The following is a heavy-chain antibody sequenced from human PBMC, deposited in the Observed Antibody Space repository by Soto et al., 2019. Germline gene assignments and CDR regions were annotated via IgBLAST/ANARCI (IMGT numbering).Heavy chain of an antibody. CDR3: PRSSKAGDDAFDI. CDR2: IRSKAYSYAT. Sequence: EVQLVESGGGLVQPGGSLILSCAASGFTFSGSAMHWVRQASGKGLEWVGRIRSKAYSYATAYAASVNGRFTLSRDDSKNTAYLQMNSLKSEDTAVYYCPRSSKAGDDAFDIWGQGTMVTVSS. CDR1: GFTFSGSA. D-gene: IGHD6-6*01. V-gene: IGHV3-73*01. J-gene: IGHJ3*02.